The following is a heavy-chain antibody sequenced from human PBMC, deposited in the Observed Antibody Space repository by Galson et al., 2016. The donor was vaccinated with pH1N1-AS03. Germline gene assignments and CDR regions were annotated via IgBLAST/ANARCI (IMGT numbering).Heavy chain of an antibody. V-gene: IGHV5-51*01. Sequence: QSGAEVKKPGESLKISCKTSGYIFTSYWVAWVRHMPGKGLEWMGNIYPGDSDTRYSPSFQGQVTISADRSINTAYLQWSSLMAWDTAMYNFARQVRDGYNDYFDYWGQGILVTVSS. D-gene: IGHD5-24*01. CDR1: GYIFTSYW. CDR3: ARQVRDGYNDYFDY. J-gene: IGHJ4*02. CDR2: IYPGDSDT.